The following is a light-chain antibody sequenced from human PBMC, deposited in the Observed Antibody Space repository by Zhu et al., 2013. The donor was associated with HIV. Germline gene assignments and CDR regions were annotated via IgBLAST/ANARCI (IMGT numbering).Light chain of an antibody. CDR1: QTVSYKH. CDR2: GAS. Sequence: EVVLMQSPGTLSLSPGERATLSCRASQTVSYKHIAWYQQKPGQAPRLLIYGASSRATGIPDRFSGSGSETDFTLSINTVEPDDSAVYYCQQYGWPPDTFGQGTRLDIK. CDR3: QQYGWPPDT. J-gene: IGKJ5*01. V-gene: IGKV3-20*01.